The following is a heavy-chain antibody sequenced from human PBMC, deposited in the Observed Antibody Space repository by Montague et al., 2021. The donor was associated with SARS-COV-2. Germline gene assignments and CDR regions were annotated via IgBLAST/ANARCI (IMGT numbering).Heavy chain of an antibody. CDR3: ASATSLNITGWYEFEF. Sequence: SLRLSCAASGFNFSHYYMSWIRQAPGKGLEWLSWISGSGSPIYYSDSVKGRFTISRDHAKNSVYLQMTSLRAEDTATYYCASATSLNITGWYEFEFGGQGTRVTVS. J-gene: IGHJ5*01. V-gene: IGHV3-11*01. CDR2: ISGSGSPI. D-gene: IGHD6-19*01. CDR1: GFNFSHYY.